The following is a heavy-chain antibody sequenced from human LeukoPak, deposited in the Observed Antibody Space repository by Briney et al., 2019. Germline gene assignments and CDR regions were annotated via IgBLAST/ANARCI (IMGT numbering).Heavy chain of an antibody. D-gene: IGHD4-17*01. CDR2: FDPEDGET. CDR1: GYTLTELS. Sequence: ASVKVSCKVSGYTLTELSMHWVRQAPGKGLEWMGGFDPEDGETIYAQKFQGRVTMTEDTSTDTAYMELSSLRSEDTAAYYCATPSLYGDYVRALQHWGQGTLVTVSS. V-gene: IGHV1-24*01. CDR3: ATPSLYGDYVRALQH. J-gene: IGHJ1*01.